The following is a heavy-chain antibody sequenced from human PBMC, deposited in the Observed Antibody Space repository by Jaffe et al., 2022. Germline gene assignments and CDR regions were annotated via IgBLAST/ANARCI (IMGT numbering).Heavy chain of an antibody. V-gene: IGHV3-43D*04. CDR2: ISWDGGST. CDR3: AKDRDSSAYYFDY. Sequence: EVQLVESGGVVVQPGGSLRLSCAASGFTFDDYAMHWVRQAPGKGLEWVSLISWDGGSTYYADSVKGRFTISRDNSKNSLYLQMNSLRAEDTALYYCAKDRDSSAYYFDYWGQGTLVTVSS. D-gene: IGHD6-19*01. J-gene: IGHJ4*02. CDR1: GFTFDDYA.